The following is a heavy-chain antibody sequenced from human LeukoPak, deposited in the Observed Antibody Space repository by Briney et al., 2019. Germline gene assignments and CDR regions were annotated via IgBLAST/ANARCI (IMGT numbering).Heavy chain of an antibody. CDR3: ARQRGDSSGTGYGAFDI. V-gene: IGHV4-59*08. Sequence: PSETLSLTCTVSGGSISSYYWSWIRQPPGKGLEWIGYIYYSGSTNYNPSLKSRVTISVDTSKNQFSLKLSSVTAADTAVYYCARQRGDSSGTGYGAFDIWGQGTMVTVSS. D-gene: IGHD3-22*01. CDR2: IYYSGST. J-gene: IGHJ3*02. CDR1: GGSISSYY.